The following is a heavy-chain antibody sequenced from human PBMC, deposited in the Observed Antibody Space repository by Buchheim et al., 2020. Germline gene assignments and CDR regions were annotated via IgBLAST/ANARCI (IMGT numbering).Heavy chain of an antibody. D-gene: IGHD1-26*01. CDR1: GGSVSSGSYY. CDR2: IYYSGST. J-gene: IGHJ4*02. Sequence: QVQLQESGPGLVKPSETLSLTCTVSGGSVSSGSYYWSWIRQPPGKGLEWIGYIYYSGSTNYNPSLKSRVTISVDTSKNQFSLKLSSVTAADTAVYYCATSSGSYYMDYFDYWGQGTL. CDR3: ATSSGSYYMDYFDY. V-gene: IGHV4-61*01.